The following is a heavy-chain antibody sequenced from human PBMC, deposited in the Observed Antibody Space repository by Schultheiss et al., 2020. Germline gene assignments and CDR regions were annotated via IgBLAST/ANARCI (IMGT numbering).Heavy chain of an antibody. D-gene: IGHD1-7*01. Sequence: SETLSLTCAVYGGSFSGYYWSWIRQPPGKGLEWIGEINHSGSTNYNPSLKSRVTISVDTSKNQFSLKLSSVTAADTAVYYCARVRGNWNYGELFDYWGQGTLVNVSS. CDR1: GGSFSGYY. J-gene: IGHJ4*02. V-gene: IGHV4-34*01. CDR2: INHSGST. CDR3: ARVRGNWNYGELFDY.